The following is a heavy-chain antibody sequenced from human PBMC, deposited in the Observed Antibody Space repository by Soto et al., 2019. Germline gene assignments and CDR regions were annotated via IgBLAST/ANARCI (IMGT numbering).Heavy chain of an antibody. J-gene: IGHJ6*02. CDR3: AHRWVGATTGYYYYGMDV. D-gene: IGHD1-26*01. Sequence: SGPTLVNPTQTLTLTCTFSGFSLSTSGVGVGWIRQPPGKALEWLALIYWNDDKRYSPSLKSRLTITKDTSKNQVVLTMTNMDPVVTATYYCAHRWVGATTGYYYYGMDVWGQGTTVTVSS. CDR1: GFSLSTSGVG. CDR2: IYWNDDK. V-gene: IGHV2-5*01.